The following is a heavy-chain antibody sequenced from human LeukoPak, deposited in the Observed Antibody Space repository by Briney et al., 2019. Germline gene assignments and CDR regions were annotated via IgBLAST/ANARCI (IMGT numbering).Heavy chain of an antibody. D-gene: IGHD3-22*01. CDR1: GGSISSYY. V-gene: IGHV4-4*09. Sequence: SETLSLTCTVSGGSISSYYWSWIRQPPGRGLEWIGYIYTSGSTNYNPSLKSRVTISVDTSKNQFSLKLSSVTDADTAVYYCARLGYYDSSGYYSYYHYYMDVWGKGTTVTVSS. J-gene: IGHJ6*03. CDR2: IYTSGST. CDR3: ARLGYYDSSGYYSYYHYYMDV.